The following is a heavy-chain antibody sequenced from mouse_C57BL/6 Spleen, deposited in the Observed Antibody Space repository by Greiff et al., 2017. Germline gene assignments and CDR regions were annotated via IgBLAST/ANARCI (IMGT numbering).Heavy chain of an antibody. CDR2: IDPSDSET. D-gene: IGHD4-1*01. J-gene: IGHJ3*01. CDR3: ARSANLGGFAWFAY. V-gene: IGHV1-52*01. Sequence: QVQLQQPGAELVRPGSSVKLSCKASGYTFTSYWMHWVKQRPIQGLEWIGNIDPSDSETHYTQKFKDKATLTVDKSSSTAYMQLSSLTSEDSAVYYCARSANLGGFAWFAYWGQGTLVTVSA. CDR1: GYTFTSYW.